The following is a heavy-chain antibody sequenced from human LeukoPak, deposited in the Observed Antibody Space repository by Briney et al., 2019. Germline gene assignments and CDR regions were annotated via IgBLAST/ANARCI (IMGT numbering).Heavy chain of an antibody. Sequence: GSSVKVSCKASGGTFSSYAISWVQQAPGQGLEWMGGIIPIFGTANYAQKFQGRVTITTDESTSTAYMELSSLRSEDTAVYYCASALGDYGDYFDYWGQGTLVTVSS. V-gene: IGHV1-69*05. J-gene: IGHJ4*02. CDR2: IIPIFGTA. CDR1: GGTFSSYA. CDR3: ASALGDYGDYFDY. D-gene: IGHD4-17*01.